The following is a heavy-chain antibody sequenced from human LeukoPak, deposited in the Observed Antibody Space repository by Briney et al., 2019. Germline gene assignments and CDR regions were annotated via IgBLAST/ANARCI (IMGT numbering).Heavy chain of an antibody. V-gene: IGHV3-33*01. CDR1: GFTFSSYG. D-gene: IGHD5-12*01. CDR2: TWYDGRNN. J-gene: IGHJ5*02. Sequence: PGKSLRLSCAASGFTFSSYGMHWVRQAPGKGLEWVAVTWYDGRNNYYAASVKGRFTISRDDSKTTVYLLMNSLRAEDTAVYYCARDGTYSGYDGNWFDPWGQGTLVTVSS. CDR3: ARDGTYSGYDGNWFDP.